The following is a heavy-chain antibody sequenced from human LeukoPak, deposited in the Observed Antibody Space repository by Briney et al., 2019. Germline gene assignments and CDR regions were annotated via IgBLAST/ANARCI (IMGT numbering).Heavy chain of an antibody. CDR3: ARVQSYYDFWSGSLNYDAFDI. Sequence: GGSLRLSCAASGFTFSSYWMSWVRQAPGKGLEWVANIKQDGSEKYYVDSVKGRFTISRDNAKNSLYLQMNSPRAEDTAVYYCARVQSYYDFWSGSLNYDAFDIWGQGTMVTVSS. V-gene: IGHV3-7*01. D-gene: IGHD3-3*01. CDR1: GFTFSSYW. J-gene: IGHJ3*02. CDR2: IKQDGSEK.